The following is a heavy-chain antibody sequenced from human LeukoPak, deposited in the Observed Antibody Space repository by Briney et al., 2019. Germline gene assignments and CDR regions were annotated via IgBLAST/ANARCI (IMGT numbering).Heavy chain of an antibody. CDR3: AKDLIFDNWNSGDAFDI. D-gene: IGHD1-7*01. CDR2: ISGSGGST. V-gene: IGHV3-23*01. CDR1: GFTFSSYA. Sequence: PGGSLRLSCAASGFTFSSYAMSWVRQAPGKGLEWVSAISGSGGSTYYADSVKGRFTISRDNSKNTLYLQMNSLRAEDTAVYYCAKDLIFDNWNSGDAFDIWGQGTMVTVSS. J-gene: IGHJ3*02.